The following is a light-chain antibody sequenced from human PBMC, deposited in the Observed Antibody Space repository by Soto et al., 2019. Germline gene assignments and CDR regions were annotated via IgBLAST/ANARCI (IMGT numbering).Light chain of an antibody. J-gene: IGKJ4*02. CDR2: DAS. V-gene: IGKV3-11*01. Sequence: EIVLTQSPGTLSLSQGERATLSCRASQGVSSYLAWYQQKPGQAPRLLIYDASNRATGIPARFSGSGSGTDFTLTISSLEPEDFAVYYCQQRSNWPRFGGGTKVDI. CDR1: QGVSSY. CDR3: QQRSNWPR.